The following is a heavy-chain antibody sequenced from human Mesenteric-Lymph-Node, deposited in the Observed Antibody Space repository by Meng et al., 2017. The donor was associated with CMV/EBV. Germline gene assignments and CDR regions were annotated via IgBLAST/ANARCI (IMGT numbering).Heavy chain of an antibody. CDR3: ATLSPAGSFYTFDV. V-gene: IGHV3-9*01. D-gene: IGHD2/OR15-2a*01. Sequence: SLKISCAASGFTFDDYAMHWVRQAPGKGLEWVSGISWNSGSIGYADSVKGRFTISRDNAKNSLYLQMNSLRSEDTAVYYCATLSPAGSFYTFDVWGQGTMVTVSS. CDR2: ISWNSGSI. CDR1: GFTFDDYA. J-gene: IGHJ3*01.